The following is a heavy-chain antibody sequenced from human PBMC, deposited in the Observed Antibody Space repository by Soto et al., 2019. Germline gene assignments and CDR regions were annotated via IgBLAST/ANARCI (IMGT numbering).Heavy chain of an antibody. CDR1: GFTFSSYA. D-gene: IGHD2-15*01. CDR2: ISGSGGST. CDR3: AKDLRDIVVVVAATRPDY. V-gene: IGHV3-23*01. Sequence: GGSLRLSCAASGFTFSSYAMSWVRQAPGKGLEWVSAISGSGGSTYYADSVKGRFTISRDNSKNTLYLQMNSLRAEDTAVYYCAKDLRDIVVVVAATRPDYWGQGTLVTVSS. J-gene: IGHJ4*02.